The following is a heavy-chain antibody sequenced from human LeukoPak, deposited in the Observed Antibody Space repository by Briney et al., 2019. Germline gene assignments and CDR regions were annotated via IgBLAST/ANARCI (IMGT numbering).Heavy chain of an antibody. J-gene: IGHJ4*02. V-gene: IGHV4-61*02. CDR2: IYTSGST. CDR3: ARDLVYGGTTGFD. D-gene: IGHD4-23*01. CDR1: GGSISSGSYY. Sequence: SETLSLTCTVSGGSISSGSYYWSWIRQPAGKGLEWIGCIYTSGSTNYNPSLKGRVTISVDTSKNQLYLKLRSVTAADTAVYYCARDLVYGGTTGFDWGQGTLVSVSS.